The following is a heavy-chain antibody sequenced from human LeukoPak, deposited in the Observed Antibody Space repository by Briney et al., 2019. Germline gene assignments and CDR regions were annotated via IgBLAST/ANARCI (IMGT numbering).Heavy chain of an antibody. CDR3: ARHSGLYGEFDY. Sequence: PSETLSLTCTVSGGSISSYYWSWIRQPPGKGLEWIGYIYYSGSTNYNSSLKSRVTISVDTSKNQFSLKVSSVTAADTAVYYCARHSGLYGEFDYWGQGTLVTVSS. V-gene: IGHV4-59*08. J-gene: IGHJ4*02. CDR1: GGSISSYY. CDR2: IYYSGST. D-gene: IGHD2-2*02.